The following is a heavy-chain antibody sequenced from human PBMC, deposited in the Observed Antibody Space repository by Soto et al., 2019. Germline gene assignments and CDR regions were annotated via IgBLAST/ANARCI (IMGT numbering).Heavy chain of an antibody. V-gene: IGHV4-30-4*01. CDR1: GGSISTGDYY. D-gene: IGHD3-3*01. Sequence: SETLSLTCSVSGGSISTGDYYWSWIRQTPGKGLEWIAYKSYSGSTYYNPSLKGRVTISLTTSKNQFSLNLSSVTAADTAIYCCARVGTIYGIVTNNWFDPWGQGTLVTVSS. J-gene: IGHJ5*02. CDR2: KSYSGST. CDR3: ARVGTIYGIVTNNWFDP.